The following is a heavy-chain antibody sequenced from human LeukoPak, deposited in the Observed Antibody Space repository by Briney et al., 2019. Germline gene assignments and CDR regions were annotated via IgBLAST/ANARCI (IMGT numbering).Heavy chain of an antibody. V-gene: IGHV4-59*01. Sequence: SETLSLTCTVSGGSIGRFHWSWIRQIPGKGLDHIGYIYYNGNTNYNPSLKSRVTMSVDASKNQFSLNVTSVTAADTAVYYRARVGNHGDYMFLDYWGQGTLVTVSS. CDR2: IYYNGNT. CDR3: ARVGNHGDYMFLDY. CDR1: GGSIGRFH. D-gene: IGHD4-17*01. J-gene: IGHJ4*02.